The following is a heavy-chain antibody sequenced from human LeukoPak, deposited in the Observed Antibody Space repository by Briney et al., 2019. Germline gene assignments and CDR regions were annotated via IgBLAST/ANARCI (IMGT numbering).Heavy chain of an antibody. Sequence: PSETLSLTCTVSGGSISSSDYYWGWIRQPPGKGLEWIGEINHSGSTNYNPSPKSRVTISVDTSKNQFSLKLSSVTAADTAVYYCARQQPQTRVPVTVVAGAYDYWGQGTLVTVSS. CDR1: GGSISSSDYY. CDR2: INHSGST. CDR3: ARQQPQTRVPVTVVAGAYDY. D-gene: IGHD2-2*01. V-gene: IGHV4-39*07. J-gene: IGHJ4*02.